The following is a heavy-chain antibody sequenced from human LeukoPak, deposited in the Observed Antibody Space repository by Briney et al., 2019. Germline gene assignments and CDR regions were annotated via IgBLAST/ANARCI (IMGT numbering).Heavy chain of an antibody. CDR3: ARPHEYSSLRRYYYYYGLDV. V-gene: IGHV3-30-3*01. CDR2: ISFDGTDR. J-gene: IGHJ6*02. Sequence: GGSLRLSCEATGFTFSNYAIHWVRQAPGKGLEWVAVISFDGTDRYYADSVKGRFSISRDNSKNTLYLQMDSLGDEDTALYYCARPHEYSSLRRYYYYYGLDVWGRGTTVTVSS. CDR1: GFTFSNYA. D-gene: IGHD6-6*01.